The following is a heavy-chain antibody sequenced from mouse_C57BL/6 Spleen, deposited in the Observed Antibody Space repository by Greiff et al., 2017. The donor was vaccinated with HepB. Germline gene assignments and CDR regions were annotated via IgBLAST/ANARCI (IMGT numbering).Heavy chain of an antibody. V-gene: IGHV1-20*01. Sequence: EVQLVESGPELVKPGDSVKISCKASGYSFTGYFMNWVMQSHGKSLEWIGRINPYNGDTFYNQKFKGKATLTVDKSSSTAHMELRSLTSEDSAVYYCARSLDGGRKDYAMDYWGQGTSVTVSS. CDR3: ARSLDGGRKDYAMDY. CDR1: GYSFTGYF. J-gene: IGHJ4*01. CDR2: INPYNGDT. D-gene: IGHD2-3*01.